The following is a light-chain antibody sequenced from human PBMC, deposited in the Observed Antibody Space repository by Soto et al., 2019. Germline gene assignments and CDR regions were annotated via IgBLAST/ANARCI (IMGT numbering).Light chain of an antibody. V-gene: IGKV3-11*01. CDR3: QQYKDWPPLT. J-gene: IGKJ4*01. CDR2: EVS. Sequence: EIVLTQSPATLSLSPGERATLSCRASQTVSSSLAWYQQKPGQAPRLLIYEVSNRATGIPARFSGSESGTVFTLTIHSLEPEDFAVYYCQQYKDWPPLTFGGGTKVEIK. CDR1: QTVSSS.